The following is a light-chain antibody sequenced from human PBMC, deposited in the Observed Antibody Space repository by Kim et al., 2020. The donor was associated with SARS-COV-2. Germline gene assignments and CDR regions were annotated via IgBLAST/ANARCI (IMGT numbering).Light chain of an antibody. V-gene: IGKV3-20*01. J-gene: IGKJ2*01. CDR3: QQYGSSPYI. CDR1: QSVSSTY. Sequence: EIVLTQSPGTLSLSPGERATLSCRASQSVSSTYLAWYQQKPGQAPRLLIYAASSRATGIPDRFSGSGSGTDFTLTISRLGPEDFAVYYCQQYGSSPYIFGQGTKLEI. CDR2: AAS.